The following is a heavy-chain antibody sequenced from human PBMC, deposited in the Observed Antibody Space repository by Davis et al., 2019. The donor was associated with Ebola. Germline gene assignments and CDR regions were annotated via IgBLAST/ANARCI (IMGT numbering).Heavy chain of an antibody. V-gene: IGHV3-30-3*01. J-gene: IGHJ4*02. CDR1: GFTFSSYA. Sequence: PGGSLRLSCAASGFTFSSYAMHWVRQAPGKGLEWVAVISYDGSNKYYADSVKGRFTISRDNSKNTLYLQMNSLRAEDTAVYYCARNQEPGYSSGWVDYWGQGTLVTVSS. D-gene: IGHD6-19*01. CDR3: ARNQEPGYSSGWVDY. CDR2: ISYDGSNK.